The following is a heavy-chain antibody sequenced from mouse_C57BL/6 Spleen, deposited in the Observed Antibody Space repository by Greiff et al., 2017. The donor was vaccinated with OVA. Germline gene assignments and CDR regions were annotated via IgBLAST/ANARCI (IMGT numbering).Heavy chain of an antibody. D-gene: IGHD1-1*01. CDR3: TRGGVVDHFDY. CDR2: IDPETGGT. Sequence: VQLQESGAELVRPGASVTLSCKASGYTFTDYEMHWVKQTPVHGLEWIGAIDPETGGTAYNQKFKSKAILTADKSSSTAYMELRSLTSEDSAVYYCTRGGVVDHFDYWGQGTTLTVSS. V-gene: IGHV1-15*01. CDR1: GYTFTDYE. J-gene: IGHJ2*01.